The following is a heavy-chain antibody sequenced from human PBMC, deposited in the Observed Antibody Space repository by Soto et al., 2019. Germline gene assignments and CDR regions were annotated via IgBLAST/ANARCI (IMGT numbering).Heavy chain of an antibody. V-gene: IGHV1-8*01. D-gene: IGHD6-6*01. Sequence: GASVKVSCKPSGYTFTSYDINWVRQAAGQGLEWMGWMNPNSGNTGYARKFQGRLSMTTNTSISTAYMELSSLRSEDTAIYFCAREGYGTSSRSRGSFFHPWGPGLVVTVSS. CDR3: AREGYGTSSRSRGSFFHP. CDR1: GYTFTSYD. CDR2: MNPNSGNT. J-gene: IGHJ5*02.